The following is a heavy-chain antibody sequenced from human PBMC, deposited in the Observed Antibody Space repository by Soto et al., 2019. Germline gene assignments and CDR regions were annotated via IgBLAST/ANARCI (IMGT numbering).Heavy chain of an antibody. CDR3: ARGRGYSGDDHYYYFDMDV. V-gene: IGHV1-69*13. CDR2: SIPIFGTA. D-gene: IGHD5-12*01. J-gene: IGHJ6*02. CDR1: GGTFNNYP. Sequence: SVKVSCKASGGTFNNYPITWVRQAPGQGLEWMGGSIPIFGTANYAQKFQGRVTISVDESTSTTYMELSSLRSEDTAVYYCARGRGYSGDDHYYYFDMDVWGQGTTVTVSS.